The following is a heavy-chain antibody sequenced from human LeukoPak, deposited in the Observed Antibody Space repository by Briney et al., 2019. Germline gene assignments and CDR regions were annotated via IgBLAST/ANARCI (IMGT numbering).Heavy chain of an antibody. CDR3: ASMGWGSSIAALGFDP. D-gene: IGHD6-6*01. Sequence: SETLSLTCTVSGGSISSGGYYWSWIRQHPGKGLEWIGYIYYSGSTNYNPSLKSRVTISVDTSKNQFSLKLSSVTAADTAVYYCASMGWGSSIAALGFDPWGQGTLVTVSS. V-gene: IGHV4-61*08. J-gene: IGHJ5*02. CDR1: GGSISSGGYY. CDR2: IYYSGST.